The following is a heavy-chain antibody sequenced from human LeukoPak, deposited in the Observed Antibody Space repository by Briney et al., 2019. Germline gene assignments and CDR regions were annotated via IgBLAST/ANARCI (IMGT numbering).Heavy chain of an antibody. V-gene: IGHV3-9*01. J-gene: IGHJ4*02. CDR1: GFTFDDYA. D-gene: IGHD3-22*01. CDR2: ISWNSVSI. Sequence: PGGSLRLSCAASGFTFDDYAMHWVRQAPGKGLEWVSGISWNSVSIAYADSVKGRFTISRDNAKNSLYLEMNSLRTDDTALYYCAKDGLYYDGSEHVYYFDSWGQGTLVTVSS. CDR3: AKDGLYYDGSEHVYYFDS.